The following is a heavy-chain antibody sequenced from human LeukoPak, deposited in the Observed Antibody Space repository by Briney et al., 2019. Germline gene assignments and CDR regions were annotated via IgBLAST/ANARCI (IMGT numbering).Heavy chain of an antibody. CDR1: GYTFTGYY. Sequence: SVKVSCKASGYTFTGYYMHWVRQAPGQGLEWMGWINPNSGGTNYAQKFQGRVTMTRDTSISTAYMELSRLRSDDTAVYYCARDGEPEDIVVVPAAIHYYYYMDVWGKGTTVTVSS. CDR2: INPNSGGT. CDR3: ARDGEPEDIVVVPAAIHYYYYMDV. V-gene: IGHV1-2*02. D-gene: IGHD2-2*01. J-gene: IGHJ6*03.